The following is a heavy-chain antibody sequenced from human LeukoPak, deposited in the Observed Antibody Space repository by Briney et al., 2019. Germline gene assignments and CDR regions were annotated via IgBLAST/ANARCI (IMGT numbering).Heavy chain of an antibody. D-gene: IGHD1-26*01. J-gene: IGHJ4*02. CDR3: ASQGLVGATS. CDR1: GGSISSSSYY. CDR2: IYYSGST. Sequence: PSETLSLTCTVSGGSISSSSYYWGWIRQPPGRGLEWIGSIYYSGSTYYNPSLKSRVTISVDTSKNQFSLKLSSVTAADTAVYYCASQGLVGATSWGQGTLVTVSS. V-gene: IGHV4-39*07.